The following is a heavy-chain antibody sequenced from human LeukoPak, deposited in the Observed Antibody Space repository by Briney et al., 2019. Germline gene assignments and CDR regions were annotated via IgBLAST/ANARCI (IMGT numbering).Heavy chain of an antibody. J-gene: IGHJ4*02. V-gene: IGHV4-4*07. D-gene: IGHD6-13*01. CDR3: ARDLGYSSSWYSPLDY. Sequence: TSETLSLTCTVSGGCISSYYWSWIRQPAGKGLEWIVRIYTSGSTNYNPSLRSRATMSVDTSKNQCSLTLSSVTAADTAVYYCARDLGYSSSWYSPLDYWGQGTLVTVSS. CDR1: GGCISSYY. CDR2: IYTSGST.